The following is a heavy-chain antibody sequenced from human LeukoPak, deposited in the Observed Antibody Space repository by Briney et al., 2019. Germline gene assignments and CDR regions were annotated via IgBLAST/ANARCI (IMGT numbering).Heavy chain of an antibody. CDR1: GGTFSSYA. Sequence: ASVKVSCKASGGTFSSYAISWVRQAPGQGLEWMGGIIPIFGTANYAQKFQGRVTITADESTSTAYMELSSLRSEDTAVYYCARGLGYCSGGSCSTGYYYYMDVWGKGTTVTISS. D-gene: IGHD2-15*01. V-gene: IGHV1-69*13. CDR3: ARGLGYCSGGSCSTGYYYYMDV. CDR2: IIPIFGTA. J-gene: IGHJ6*03.